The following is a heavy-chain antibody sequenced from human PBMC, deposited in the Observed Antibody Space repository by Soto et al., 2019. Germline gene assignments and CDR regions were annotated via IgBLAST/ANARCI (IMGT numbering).Heavy chain of an antibody. CDR1: GFTFSSYG. J-gene: IGHJ5*02. D-gene: IGHD5-12*01. CDR3: ARSGYSGPVGWFDP. CDR2: IWYDGSNK. V-gene: IGHV3-33*01. Sequence: GGSLRLSCAASGFTFSSYGMHWVRQAPGKGLEWVAVIWYDGSNKYYADSVKGRFTISRDNSKNTLYLQMNSLRAEDKAVYYCARSGYSGPVGWFDPWGQGTLVTVSS.